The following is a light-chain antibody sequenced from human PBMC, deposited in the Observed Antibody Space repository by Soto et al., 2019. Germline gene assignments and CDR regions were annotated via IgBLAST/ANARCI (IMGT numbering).Light chain of an antibody. CDR3: CSYAGSYIVL. V-gene: IGLV1-44*01. CDR2: TNN. Sequence: QSVLTQPPSASGTPGQRVTISCSGSTSNIGTNAVNWFHQVPGTAPKLLIHTNNQRPSGVPDRFSGSKSGTSASLTISGLQAEDEADYYCCSYAGSYIVLFGGGTKLTVL. CDR1: TSNIGTNA. J-gene: IGLJ2*01.